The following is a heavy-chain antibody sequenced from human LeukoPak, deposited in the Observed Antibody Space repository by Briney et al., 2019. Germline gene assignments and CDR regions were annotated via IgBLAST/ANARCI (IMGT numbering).Heavy chain of an antibody. CDR2: ISGSGGST. J-gene: IGHJ4*02. CDR1: VFTFSSYA. D-gene: IGHD4-23*01. Sequence: GGSLRLSCAASVFTFSSYAISWVRQAPGKGVEWVSAISGSGGSTYYADSVKGRFTISRDNSKNTRYLQMNSLRAEDTAVYYCARIGVRWYYYWGQGTLATVSS. V-gene: IGHV3-23*01. CDR3: ARIGVRWYYY.